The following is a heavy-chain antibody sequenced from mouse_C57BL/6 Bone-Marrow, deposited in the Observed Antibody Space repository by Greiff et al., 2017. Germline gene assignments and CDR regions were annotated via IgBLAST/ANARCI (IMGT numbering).Heavy chain of an antibody. J-gene: IGHJ4*01. CDR2: IYPGGGGT. CDR3: ARGVCGGMDY. V-gene: IGHV1-55*01. CDR1: GYTFTSYW. Sequence: QVQLQQPGAELVKPGASVKMSCKASGYTFTSYWMGWVKQRPGRGLEWIGKIYPGGGGTNYNEKFKGKATLTADKSSSTAYMQLSSLTSEDSAIYCCARGVCGGMDYWGQGTSVTVSS. D-gene: IGHD6-1*01.